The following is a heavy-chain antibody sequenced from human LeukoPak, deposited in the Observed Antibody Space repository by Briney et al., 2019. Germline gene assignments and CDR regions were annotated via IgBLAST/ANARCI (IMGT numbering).Heavy chain of an antibody. D-gene: IGHD6-13*01. J-gene: IGHJ3*02. CDR3: ALSIAAAGTGAFDI. CDR1: GDSINGLDL. V-gene: IGHV4-4*02. CDR2: MYLSGTT. Sequence: SETLSLTCTVSGDSINGLDLWSWVRQPPGKGLEWIGEMYLSGTTHSNPSLKSRVTISVDTSKNQFSLELSSVTAADTAVYYCALSIAAAGTGAFDIWGQGTMVTVSS.